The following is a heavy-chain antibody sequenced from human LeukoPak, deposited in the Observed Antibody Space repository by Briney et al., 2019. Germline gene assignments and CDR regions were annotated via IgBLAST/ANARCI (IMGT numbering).Heavy chain of an antibody. D-gene: IGHD6-19*01. CDR1: GGSFRGYY. CDR2: INHSGST. CDR3: ARGRYSSGPFDY. J-gene: IGHJ4*02. V-gene: IGHV4-34*01. Sequence: SETLSLTCAVSGGSFRGYYWSWIRQPPGKRLEWIGEINHSGSTNYNPSLKSRVTISVDTSKNQFSLKLSSVTAADTAVYYCARGRYSSGPFDYWGQGTLVTVSS.